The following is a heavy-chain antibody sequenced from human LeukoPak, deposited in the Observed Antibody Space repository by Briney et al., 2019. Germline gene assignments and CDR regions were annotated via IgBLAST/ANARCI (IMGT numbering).Heavy chain of an antibody. D-gene: IGHD6-19*01. Sequence: SETLSLTCPGYGGSFSGYYWSWIRQPPGKGLEWIGEINHSGSTNYNPSLKSRVTISVDTSKNQFSLKLSSVTAADTAVYYCARGYRGTVAGLDYWGQGTLVTVSS. CDR1: GGSFSGYY. V-gene: IGHV4-34*01. CDR3: ARGYRGTVAGLDY. J-gene: IGHJ4*02. CDR2: INHSGST.